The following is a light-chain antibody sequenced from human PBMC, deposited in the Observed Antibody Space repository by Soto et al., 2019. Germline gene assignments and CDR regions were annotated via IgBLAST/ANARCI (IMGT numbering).Light chain of an antibody. J-gene: IGKJ1*01. CDR1: QSVSIW. Sequence: DIEMTQSPSTLSASVGDRVTIPCRASQSVSIWLAWYQQKPGKAPKLLIYDASSLESGVPSRFSGGGSGTEFTLTISSLQPDDFATYYYQHYNTYPQTFGQGTKVDIK. CDR2: DAS. CDR3: QHYNTYPQT. V-gene: IGKV1-5*01.